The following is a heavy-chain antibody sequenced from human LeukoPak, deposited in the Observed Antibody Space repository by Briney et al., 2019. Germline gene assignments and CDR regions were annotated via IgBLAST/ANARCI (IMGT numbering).Heavy chain of an antibody. CDR2: INHSGST. Sequence: SETLSLTCAVYGGSFSGYYWSWIRQPPGKGLEWIGEINHSGSTNYNPSLKSRVTISVDTSKNQFSLKLSSVTAADTAVYYCARVFTMVRGVPRAAHYFDYWGQGTLVTVSS. J-gene: IGHJ4*02. CDR1: GGSFSGYY. D-gene: IGHD3-10*01. CDR3: ARVFTMVRGVPRAAHYFDY. V-gene: IGHV4-34*01.